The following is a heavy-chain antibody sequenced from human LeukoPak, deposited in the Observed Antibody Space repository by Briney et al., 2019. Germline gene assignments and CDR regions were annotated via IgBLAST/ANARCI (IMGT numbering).Heavy chain of an antibody. D-gene: IGHD5-18*01. CDR2: IYHSGST. J-gene: IGHJ4*02. CDR1: GGSISSGGYY. V-gene: IGHV4-30-2*01. Sequence: SETLSLTCTVSGGSISSGGYYWSWIRQPPGKGLEWIGYIYHSGSTYYNPSLKSRVTISVDRSKNQFSLKLSSVTAADTAVYYCARVVTTPFFDYWGQGTLVTVSS. CDR3: ARVVTTPFFDY.